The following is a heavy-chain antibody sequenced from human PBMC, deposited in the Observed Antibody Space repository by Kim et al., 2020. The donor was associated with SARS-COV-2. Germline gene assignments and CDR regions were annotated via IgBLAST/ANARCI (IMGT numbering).Heavy chain of an antibody. D-gene: IGHD3-10*01. CDR1: GGSISSSSYY. CDR2: IYYSGST. J-gene: IGHJ5*02. CDR3: ARSHPRRFGEVVYWFDP. Sequence: SETLSLTCTVSGGSISSSSYYWGWIRQPPGKGLEWIGSIYYSGSTYYNPSLKSRVTISVDTSKNQFSLKLSSVTAADTAVYYCARSHPRRFGEVVYWFDP. V-gene: IGHV4-39*01.